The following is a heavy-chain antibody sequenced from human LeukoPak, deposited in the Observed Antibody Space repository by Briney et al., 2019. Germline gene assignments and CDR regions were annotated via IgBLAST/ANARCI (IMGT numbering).Heavy chain of an antibody. CDR3: ATFDSSGYYLFDY. V-gene: IGHV4-59*08. D-gene: IGHD3-22*01. CDR2: IYYSGST. CDR1: GGSISGYY. Sequence: SETLSLTCTVSGGSISGYYWSWIRQPPGKGLEWIGYIYYSGSTNYNPSLKSRVTISVDTSKNQFSLKLSSVTAADTAVYYCATFDSSGYYLFDYWGQGNLDPVSS. J-gene: IGHJ4*02.